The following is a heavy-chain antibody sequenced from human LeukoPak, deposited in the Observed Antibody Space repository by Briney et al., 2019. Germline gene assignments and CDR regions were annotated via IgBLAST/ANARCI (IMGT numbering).Heavy chain of an antibody. CDR2: INHSGST. J-gene: IGHJ5*02. V-gene: IGHV4-34*01. CDR3: ASAWFGGLAA. D-gene: IGHD3-10*01. Sequence: SETLSLTCAVYGGSFSGYYWSWIRQPPGKGLEWIGEINHSGSTNYNPSLNSQVTISVAASKYQIPLQLSSVPAGDTAVYYCASAWFGGLAAWGQGSLVTAYS. CDR1: GGSFSGYY.